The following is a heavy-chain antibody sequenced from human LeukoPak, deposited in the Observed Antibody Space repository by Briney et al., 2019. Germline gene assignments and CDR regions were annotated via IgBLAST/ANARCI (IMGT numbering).Heavy chain of an antibody. Sequence: ASVKVSCKDSGYTFTSYDITWVRQATGQGLEWMGWMNPNSGNTGYAQRFQGRVTMTRDTSISTAYMELSSLRSEDTAVYYCARGYSNYDAIWTKSFYYMDVWGEGTTVTVSS. V-gene: IGHV1-8*01. CDR2: MNPNSGNT. D-gene: IGHD4-11*01. CDR1: GYTFTSYD. J-gene: IGHJ6*03. CDR3: ARGYSNYDAIWTKSFYYMDV.